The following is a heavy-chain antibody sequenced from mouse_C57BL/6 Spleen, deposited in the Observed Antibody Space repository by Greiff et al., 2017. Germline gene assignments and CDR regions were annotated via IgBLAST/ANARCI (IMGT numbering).Heavy chain of an antibody. CDR1: GYTFTDYY. Sequence: QVQLKESGAELVRPGASVKLSCKASGYTFTDYYINWVKQRPGQGLEWIARIYPGSGNTYYNEKFKGKATLTAEKSSSTAYMQLSSLTSEDSAVYFCARLGDGYYGFAYWGQGTLVTVSA. D-gene: IGHD2-3*01. V-gene: IGHV1-76*01. J-gene: IGHJ3*01. CDR2: IYPGSGNT. CDR3: ARLGDGYYGFAY.